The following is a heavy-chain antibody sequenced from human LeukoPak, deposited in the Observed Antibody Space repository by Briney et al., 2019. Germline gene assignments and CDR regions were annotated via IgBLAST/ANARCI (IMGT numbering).Heavy chain of an antibody. CDR2: IRSKAYGGTT. D-gene: IGHD2-2*01. V-gene: IGHV3-49*04. CDR3: TRAGYCSSTSCYPGDFDY. CDR1: GFTFGDYA. Sequence: GGSLKLSCTASGFTFGDYAMSWVRQAPGKGLEWVGFIRSKAYGGTTEYAASVKGRFTISRDDSKSIAYLQMNSLKTEDTAVYYCTRAGYCSSTSCYPGDFDYWGQGTLVTVSS. J-gene: IGHJ4*02.